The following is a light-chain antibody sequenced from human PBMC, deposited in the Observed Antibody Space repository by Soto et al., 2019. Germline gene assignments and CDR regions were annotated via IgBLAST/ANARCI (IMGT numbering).Light chain of an antibody. CDR2: GAS. J-gene: IGKJ4*01. CDR3: QQYNNWPPLT. Sequence: EIVMTQSPATLSESPGDRVTLSCRASQNIDNNLAWYQQRPGQPPKHLIYGASTRANGIPATFSGSGSGTEFTLTISSLQSEDFAVYCCQQYNNWPPLTFGGGTKVEIK. V-gene: IGKV3D-15*01. CDR1: QNIDNN.